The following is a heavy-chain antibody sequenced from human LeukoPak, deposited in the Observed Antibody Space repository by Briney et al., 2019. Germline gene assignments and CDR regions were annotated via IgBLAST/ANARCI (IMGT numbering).Heavy chain of an antibody. J-gene: IGHJ4*02. V-gene: IGHV3-23*01. D-gene: IGHD3-3*01. CDR2: ISGSGGST. CDR1: GFTFSSYA. Sequence: LSGGSLRLSCAASGFTFSSYAMSWVRQAPGKGLEWVSAISGSGGSTYYADSVKGRFTISRDNSKNTLYLQMNSLRAEDTAVYYCAKDRTGGFLEWSFDYWGQGTLVTVSS. CDR3: AKDRTGGFLEWSFDY.